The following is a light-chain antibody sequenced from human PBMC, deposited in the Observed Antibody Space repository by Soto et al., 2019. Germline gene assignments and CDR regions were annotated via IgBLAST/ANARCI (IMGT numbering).Light chain of an antibody. CDR2: EVF. CDR1: STDVGEYNY. V-gene: IGLV2-8*01. CDR3: AAWDDSLSGPV. J-gene: IGLJ2*01. Sequence: QSALTQPPSASGSPGQSVTISCTGTSTDVGEYNYVSWYQHHPGKAPKLLIYEVFRRPSGVPDRFSGSKSGNTASLTVSGLQAEDEADYYCAAWDDSLSGPVFGGGTKVTVL.